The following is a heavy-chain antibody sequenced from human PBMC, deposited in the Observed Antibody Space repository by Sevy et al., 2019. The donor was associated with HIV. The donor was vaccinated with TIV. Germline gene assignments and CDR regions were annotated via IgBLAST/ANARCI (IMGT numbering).Heavy chain of an antibody. D-gene: IGHD1-1*01. CDR3: ARWKSWPDNWFDP. CDR2: ISSNSSTI. CDR1: GFTFSSYS. J-gene: IGHJ5*01. V-gene: IGHV3-48*02. Sequence: GGSLRRSCAASGFTFSSYSMNWVRQAPGKGLEWVSYISSNSSTIYYADSVKGRFTITRDNAKNSLYMRMNRLRDEDMTLYYSARWKSWPDNWFDPWRQGTLVTVSS.